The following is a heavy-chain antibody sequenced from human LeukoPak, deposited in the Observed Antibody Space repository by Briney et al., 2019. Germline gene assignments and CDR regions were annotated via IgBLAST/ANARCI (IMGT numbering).Heavy chain of an antibody. V-gene: IGHV3-30*18. D-gene: IGHD6-19*01. CDR1: GFTFSSYG. Sequence: PAKSLRLSCAASGFTFSSYGMHWVRQAPGKGLEWVAVISYDGSNKYHADSVKGRCTIAKDNAKNAVYLQMNSLRAEDSALYYCAKEGSSGWYSFQHWGQGTLVSVSS. CDR3: AKEGSSGWYSFQH. CDR2: ISYDGSNK. J-gene: IGHJ1*01.